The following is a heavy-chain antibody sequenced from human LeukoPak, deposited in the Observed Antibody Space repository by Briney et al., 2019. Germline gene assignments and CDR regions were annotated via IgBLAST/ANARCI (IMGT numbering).Heavy chain of an antibody. V-gene: IGHV3-23*01. Sequence: GGSLRLSCAASGFTFSSYAMNWVRQAPGKGLEWVSVISGTGGRTYYADSVKGRFTISRDNAKNSLYLQMSSLRVEDTAIYYCARERGSAWPIDFDYWGQGSLVTVSS. CDR1: GFTFSSYA. CDR2: ISGTGGRT. CDR3: ARERGSAWPIDFDY. J-gene: IGHJ4*02. D-gene: IGHD6-19*01.